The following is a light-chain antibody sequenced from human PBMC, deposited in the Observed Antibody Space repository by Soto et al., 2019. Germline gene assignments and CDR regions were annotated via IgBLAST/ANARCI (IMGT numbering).Light chain of an antibody. CDR1: QSVATN. CDR3: QQYNNWPPPCT. V-gene: IGKV3-15*01. Sequence: EILLIQSPPTLSLYPEERATLSCTASQSVATNVAWYQQTPGQAPRLLIYDASARATGIPDRFSGSGFGTEFTLTITSLQSEDFALYYCQQYNNWPPPCTFGQGTKVDIK. J-gene: IGKJ1*01. CDR2: DAS.